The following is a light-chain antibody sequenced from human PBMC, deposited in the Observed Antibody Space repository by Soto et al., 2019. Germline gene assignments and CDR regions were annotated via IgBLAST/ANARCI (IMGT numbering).Light chain of an antibody. Sequence: EIVLTQSPGTLSLSPGERATLSCRASQSVSSSYLAWYQQKPGQAPRLLIYGASSRATGIPDRFSGSGSGTDCTLTISRLEPEDFAVYYCQHYVSSPYTFGQGTKLEIK. V-gene: IGKV3-20*01. CDR3: QHYVSSPYT. CDR2: GAS. CDR1: QSVSSSY. J-gene: IGKJ2*01.